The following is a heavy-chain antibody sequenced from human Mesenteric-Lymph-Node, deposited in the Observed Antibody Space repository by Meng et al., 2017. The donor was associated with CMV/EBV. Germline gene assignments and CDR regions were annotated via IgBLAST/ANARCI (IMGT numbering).Heavy chain of an antibody. J-gene: IGHJ6*02. CDR2: TIPVLGPT. Sequence: GTFNSYVISWVRQAPGQGLEWMGGTIPVLGPTNYAQQFQGRVTITTDDSRTTAYMELSSLRSEDTAVYYCARHIGGDGQRNYGMDVWGQGTTVTVSS. CDR3: ARHIGGDGQRNYGMDV. V-gene: IGHV1-69*05. D-gene: IGHD1-26*01. CDR1: GTFNSYV.